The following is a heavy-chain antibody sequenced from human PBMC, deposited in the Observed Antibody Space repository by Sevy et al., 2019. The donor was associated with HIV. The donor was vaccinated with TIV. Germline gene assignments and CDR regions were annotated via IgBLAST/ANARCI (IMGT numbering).Heavy chain of an antibody. J-gene: IGHJ1*01. CDR1: GFTFSNYA. CDR2: ISSDGSTK. D-gene: IGHD3-22*01. CDR3: ARDTYYESTTGCMGVFQY. V-gene: IGHV3-30*04. Sequence: GGSLRLSCAASGFTFSNYAMHWVRQVPPGKGLEWVAVISSDGSTKDYADSVKGRLTISRDNSKNTLYLQMNSLSADDTAVYYCARDTYYESTTGCMGVFQYWGQGTLVTVSS.